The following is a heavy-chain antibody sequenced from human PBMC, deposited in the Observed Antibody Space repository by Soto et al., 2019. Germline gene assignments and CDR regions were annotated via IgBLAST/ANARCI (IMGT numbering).Heavy chain of an antibody. D-gene: IGHD1-26*01. CDR1: GGSISSSSYY. V-gene: IGHV4-39*01. Sequence: SETLSLTCTVSGGSISSSSYYWGWIRQPPGKGLEWIGSIYYSGSTYYNPSLKSRVTISVDTSKNQFSLKLSSVTAADTAVYYCARKPRGSYRYGYFDYWGQGTLVTVYS. J-gene: IGHJ4*02. CDR2: IYYSGST. CDR3: ARKPRGSYRYGYFDY.